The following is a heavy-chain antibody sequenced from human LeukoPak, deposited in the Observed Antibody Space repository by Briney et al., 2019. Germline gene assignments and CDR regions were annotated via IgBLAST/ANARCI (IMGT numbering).Heavy chain of an antibody. Sequence: GGSLRLSCAASGFTFSSYALTWVRQAPGRGLEWVSSISGAGTYYADSVKGRFSISRDNYKNTLYLQMSSLRAEDTAVYYCARDPNGNYVGDFDFQRWGQGTLVTVSS. CDR3: ARDPNGNYVGDFDFQR. D-gene: IGHD4-17*01. V-gene: IGHV3-23*01. CDR1: GFTFSSYA. J-gene: IGHJ1*01. CDR2: ISGAGT.